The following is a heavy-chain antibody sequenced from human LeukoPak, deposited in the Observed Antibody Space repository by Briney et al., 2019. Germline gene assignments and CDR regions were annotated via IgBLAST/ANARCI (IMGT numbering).Heavy chain of an antibody. CDR2: INAYNGDT. Sequence: ASVKVSCKASNYTFTSYGISLVRQAPGQGLEWMAWINAYNGDTNYAQKLQGRVTLTTDTSTSTAYMELRSLRSDDTAVYYCAIDSGSGWYYFDYWGQGTLVTVSS. D-gene: IGHD6-19*01. CDR1: NYTFTSYG. CDR3: AIDSGSGWYYFDY. J-gene: IGHJ4*02. V-gene: IGHV1-18*01.